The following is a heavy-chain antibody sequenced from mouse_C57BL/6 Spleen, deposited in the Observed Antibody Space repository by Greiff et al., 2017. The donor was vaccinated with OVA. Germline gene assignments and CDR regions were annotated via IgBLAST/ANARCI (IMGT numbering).Heavy chain of an antibody. CDR3: TRTYDYDPWYFEV. Sequence: EVQLQESGGGLVQPGGSMKLSCAASGFTFSDAWMDWVRQSPEKGLEWVAEIRNKANNHATYYAESVKGRFTISRDDSKSSVYLQMNSLRAEDTGIYYCTRTYDYDPWYFEVWGTGTTVTVSS. D-gene: IGHD2-4*01. V-gene: IGHV6-6*01. CDR1: GFTFSDAW. J-gene: IGHJ1*03. CDR2: IRNKANNHAT.